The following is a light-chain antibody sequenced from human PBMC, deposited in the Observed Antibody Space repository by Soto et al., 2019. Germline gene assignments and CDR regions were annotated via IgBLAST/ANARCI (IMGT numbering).Light chain of an antibody. J-gene: IGKJ1*01. Sequence: EIVLTQSPGTLSLSPGERATLSCRAGQNFGSSYLAWYQQKPGQAPGLLMYGATTGATGIPDRFSGSGSGTDFTLTISRPEPEDFAVYYCQQYGSSRTFGQGTKVDIK. V-gene: IGKV3-20*01. CDR2: GAT. CDR3: QQYGSSRT. CDR1: QNFGSSY.